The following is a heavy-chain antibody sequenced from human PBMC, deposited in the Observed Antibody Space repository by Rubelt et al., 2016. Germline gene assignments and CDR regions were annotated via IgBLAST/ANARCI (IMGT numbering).Heavy chain of an antibody. Sequence: QVQLQQWGAGLLKPSETLSLTCAVYGGSFSGYYWSWIRQPPGKGLEWIGELNHSGSTNYNPSPMLRVTISVDTSKNQFSLKLSSVTAADTAVYYCARGILSSGWPFDYWGQGTLVTVSS. J-gene: IGHJ4*02. CDR1: GGSFSGYY. CDR3: ARGILSSGWPFDY. D-gene: IGHD6-19*01. CDR2: LNHSGST. V-gene: IGHV4-34*01.